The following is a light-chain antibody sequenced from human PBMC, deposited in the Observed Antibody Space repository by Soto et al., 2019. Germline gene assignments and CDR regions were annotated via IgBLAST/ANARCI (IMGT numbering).Light chain of an antibody. Sequence: DIQMTQSPSTLSASVGDRVTITCRASQSISSWLAWYQQKPGKAPKLLIYDASSLESGVPSRFSGSGSGTEFTLTISSLQPXDFATYYCQQYNSYSWTFGQGTKVEIK. CDR1: QSISSW. J-gene: IGKJ1*01. V-gene: IGKV1-5*01. CDR2: DAS. CDR3: QQYNSYSWT.